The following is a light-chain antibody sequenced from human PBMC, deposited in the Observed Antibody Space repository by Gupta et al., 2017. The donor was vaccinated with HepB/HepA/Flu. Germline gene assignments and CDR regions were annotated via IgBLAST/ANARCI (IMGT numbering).Light chain of an antibody. CDR3: AEWDDSIRAFV. V-gene: IGLV10-54*04. Sequence: QAGLTPPPSVSKALRQSATITCTGNTNNVGNRGAAWLQQHQGRPPKLLSYIRNCRPSGISERVSAYRSGINASRTTNVLRPEDEADDYCAEWDDSIRAFVFGGGTKLTVL. CDR1: TNNVGNRG. CDR2: IRN. J-gene: IGLJ3*02.